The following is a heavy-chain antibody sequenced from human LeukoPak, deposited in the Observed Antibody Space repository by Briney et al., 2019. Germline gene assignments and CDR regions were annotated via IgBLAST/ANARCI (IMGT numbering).Heavy chain of an antibody. V-gene: IGHV4-59*12. CDR2: IYYSGST. Sequence: SSETLSLTRTVSGGSISSYYWSWIRQPPGKGLEWIGYIYYSGSTNYNPSLKSRVTISVDTSKNQFSLKLSSVTAADTAVYYCARGATYYYDKGFDPWGQGTLVTVSS. CDR1: GGSISSYY. D-gene: IGHD3-22*01. CDR3: ARGATYYYDKGFDP. J-gene: IGHJ5*02.